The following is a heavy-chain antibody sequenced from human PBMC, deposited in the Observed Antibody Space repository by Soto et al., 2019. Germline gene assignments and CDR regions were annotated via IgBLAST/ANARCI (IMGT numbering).Heavy chain of an antibody. Sequence: QITLKESGPPLVKPTQTLTLTCTFSGFSLNTSGVGVGWIRQPPGKALEWLAVIYWDDDKRYSPSLKSRLTLTKDTSKNQVVLTMTNMDPVDTATYYCAPQVPPRIEDVWGQGTPVTVSS. J-gene: IGHJ6*02. CDR1: GFSLNTSGVG. CDR3: APQVPPRIEDV. CDR2: IYWDDDK. V-gene: IGHV2-5*02. D-gene: IGHD2-21*01.